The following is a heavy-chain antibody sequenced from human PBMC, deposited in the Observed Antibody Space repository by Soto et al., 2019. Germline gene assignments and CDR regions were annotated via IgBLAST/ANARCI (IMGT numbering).Heavy chain of an antibody. CDR1: GFDFEDFA. CDR3: AKALYYYDSSPLDH. CDR2: INSEGTDS. V-gene: IGHV3-43D*04. D-gene: IGHD3-22*01. J-gene: IGHJ4*02. Sequence: GGSLRLSCAAAGFDFEDFAMHWVRQAPGKGLEWVSLINSEGTDSYYMDSVRGRFTISRDNGKNSLYLQMDRLRPEDTAFYFCAKALYYYDSSPLDHWCQGTLVTVSS.